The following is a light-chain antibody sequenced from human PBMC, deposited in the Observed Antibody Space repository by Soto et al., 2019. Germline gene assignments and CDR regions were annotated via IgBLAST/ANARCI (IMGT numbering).Light chain of an antibody. J-gene: IGKJ4*01. Sequence: SGVPSRFSGSGSETDFTLTIGSLQPEDFETYYCQQANSCPLTFGGGTKVEIK. CDR3: QQANSCPLT. V-gene: IGKV1-12*01.